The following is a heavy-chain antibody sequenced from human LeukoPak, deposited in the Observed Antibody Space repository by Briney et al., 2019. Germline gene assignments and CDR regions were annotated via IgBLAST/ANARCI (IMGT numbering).Heavy chain of an antibody. Sequence: GGSLRLSCAASGFTFRSYSMNWVRQAPGKGLEWVSSINSDSNYIYYADSVQGRFTISRDNAKNSLYLQMNSLRAEDTAVYYCAVAYYYGSGDAFDIWGQGTKVTISS. D-gene: IGHD3-10*01. CDR3: AVAYYYGSGDAFDI. CDR2: INSDSNYI. V-gene: IGHV3-21*01. J-gene: IGHJ3*02. CDR1: GFTFRSYS.